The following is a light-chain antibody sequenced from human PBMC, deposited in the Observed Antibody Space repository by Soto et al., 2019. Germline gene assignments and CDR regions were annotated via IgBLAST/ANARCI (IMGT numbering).Light chain of an antibody. CDR2: AAS. Sequence: PTTQYTFTTASSGEDGYTFTCLPSQRISAWSAWYQQKPGNAPQLLISAASSLQSGVPSRFSGSGSGTDFTLTISSLRPEDFATYYCQQSYSTPPWTFGQG. CDR3: QQSYSTPPWT. J-gene: IGKJ1*01. V-gene: IGKV1-39*01. CDR1: QRISAW.